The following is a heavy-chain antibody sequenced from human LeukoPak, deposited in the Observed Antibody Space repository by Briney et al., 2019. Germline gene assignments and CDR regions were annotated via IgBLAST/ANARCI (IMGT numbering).Heavy chain of an antibody. Sequence: GGSLRLSCAASGFTFSSYSMNWVRQAPGKGLEWVSSISSSSNYIYYADSVKGRFTISRDNAKNSLYLQMNSLRAEDTAVYYCARGGLGDYWGQGTLGTVSS. CDR3: ARGGLGDY. CDR1: GFTFSSYS. J-gene: IGHJ4*02. V-gene: IGHV3-21*01. D-gene: IGHD3-10*01. CDR2: ISSSSNYI.